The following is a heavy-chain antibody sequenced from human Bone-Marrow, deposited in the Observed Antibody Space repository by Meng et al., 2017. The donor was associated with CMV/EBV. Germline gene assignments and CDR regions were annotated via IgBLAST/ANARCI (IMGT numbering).Heavy chain of an antibody. V-gene: IGHV3-23*03. J-gene: IGHJ4*02. CDR2: IYSGGSST. CDR3: AKDKSAGGYYYFDY. CDR1: GFTFSSYA. D-gene: IGHD3-3*01. Sequence: GESLKISCAASGFTFSSYAMSWVRQAPGKGLEWVSVIYSGGSSTYYADSVKGRFTISRDNSKNTLYLQMNSLRAEDTAVYYCAKDKSAGGYYYFDYWGQGTRVTGSS.